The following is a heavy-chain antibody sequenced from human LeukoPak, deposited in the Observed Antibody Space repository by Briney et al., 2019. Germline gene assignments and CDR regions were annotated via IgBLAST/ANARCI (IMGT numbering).Heavy chain of an antibody. Sequence: GASVKVSCKASGYTFTGYYIHWVRQATGQGLEWMGWMNPNSGKTGYAQKFQGRVTMTRNTSISTAYMELSSLRSEDTAVYYCARSISPGLPQTNFDYWGQGTLVTVSS. CDR2: MNPNSGKT. V-gene: IGHV1-8*02. J-gene: IGHJ4*02. CDR3: ARSISPGLPQTNFDY. CDR1: GYTFTGYY. D-gene: IGHD1-14*01.